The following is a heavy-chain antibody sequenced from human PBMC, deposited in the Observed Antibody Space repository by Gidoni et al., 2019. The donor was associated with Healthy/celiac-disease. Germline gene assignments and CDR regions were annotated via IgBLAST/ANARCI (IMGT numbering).Heavy chain of an antibody. J-gene: IGHJ4*02. CDR2: ISYDGSNK. D-gene: IGHD3-9*01. Sequence: QVQLVESGGGVVQPGRSLSLSSPAPGFTFSRHAMHWVRQAPGKGLEWVAVISYDGSNKYYADSVKGRFTISRDNSKNTLYLQMNSLRAEDTAVYYCARANYDILTGYYEYYFDYWGQGTLVTVSS. CDR3: ARANYDILTGYYEYYFDY. CDR1: GFTFSRHA. V-gene: IGHV3-30-3*01.